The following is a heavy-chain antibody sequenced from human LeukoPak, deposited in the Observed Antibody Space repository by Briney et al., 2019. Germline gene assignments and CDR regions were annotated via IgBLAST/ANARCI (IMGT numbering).Heavy chain of an antibody. CDR3: ASRLAAGFEGYFDY. V-gene: IGHV4-34*01. Sequence: SETLSLTCAVYGGSFSGYYWSWIRQPPGKGLEWIGEINHSGSTNYNPSLKSRVTISVDTSKNQFSLKLSSVTAADTAVYYCASRLAAGFEGYFDYWGQGILVTVSS. D-gene: IGHD3-16*01. CDR1: GGSFSGYY. J-gene: IGHJ4*02. CDR2: INHSGST.